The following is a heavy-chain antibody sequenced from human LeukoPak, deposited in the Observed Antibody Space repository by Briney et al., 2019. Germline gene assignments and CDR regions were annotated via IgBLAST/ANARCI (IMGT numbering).Heavy chain of an antibody. V-gene: IGHV3-23*01. CDR2: ISGSGGST. D-gene: IGHD3-22*01. J-gene: IGHJ4*02. CDR1: GFTFSSYV. Sequence: GGSLRLSCAASGFTFSSYVMSWVRQAPGKGLEWVSVISGSGGSTYYADSVKGRFTISRDNSKNTLYLQMNSLRAEDTAVYYCARGYYDSSGYYSYWGQGTLVTVSS. CDR3: ARGYYDSSGYYSY.